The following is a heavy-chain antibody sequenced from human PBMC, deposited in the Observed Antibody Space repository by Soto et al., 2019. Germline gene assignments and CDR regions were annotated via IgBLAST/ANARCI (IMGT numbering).Heavy chain of an antibody. J-gene: IGHJ4*02. CDR3: ARGWGHYSSDYYYAY. D-gene: IGHD3-22*01. CDR1: GGTFSRHA. V-gene: IGHV1-69*01. Sequence: QVQLVQSGAEVRKPGSSVTVSCKASGGTFSRHAISWVRQAPGQGLEWMGGIIPMFGTANHAQKFQGRVTIIADESTSTAYMELSSLRSEDTATYYCARGWGHYSSDYYYAYWGQGTLVIVSS. CDR2: IIPMFGTA.